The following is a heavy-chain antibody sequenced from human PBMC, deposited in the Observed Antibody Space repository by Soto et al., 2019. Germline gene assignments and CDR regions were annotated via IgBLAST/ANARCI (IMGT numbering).Heavy chain of an antibody. CDR1: GFTFSSYA. D-gene: IGHD3-22*01. J-gene: IGHJ4*02. CDR2: ISSNGGST. CDR3: VKEANPFINTLVVLIFDY. V-gene: IGHV3-64D*08. Sequence: GGSLRLSCAASGFTFSSYAMHWVRQAPGKGLVYVSAISSNGGSTYYADSVKGRFTISRDNSKNTLYLRMNSLRSDDTAVYYCVKEANPFINTLVVLIFDYWGQGTQVTXSS.